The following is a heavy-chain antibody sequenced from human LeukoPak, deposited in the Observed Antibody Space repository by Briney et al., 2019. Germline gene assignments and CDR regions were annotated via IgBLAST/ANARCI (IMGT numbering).Heavy chain of an antibody. CDR3: ARNLTIILAKGAFYI. V-gene: IGHV4-39*07. D-gene: IGHD3-3*01. Sequence: PSETLSLTCTVSGGSISSSTYYWGWIRQPPGKGLEWIASIYNSGSISYNPSLKSRVTISLDTSKKQFSLKLSSVTAADTAVYYCARNLTIILAKGAFYIWGQGIIVTGSS. CDR1: GGSISSSTYY. CDR2: IYNSGSI. J-gene: IGHJ3*02.